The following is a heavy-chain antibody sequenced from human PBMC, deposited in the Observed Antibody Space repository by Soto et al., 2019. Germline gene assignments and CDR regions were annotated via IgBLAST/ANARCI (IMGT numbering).Heavy chain of an antibody. CDR2: TYYRSKWYN. CDR3: ARAHSPNSGYDIRAGMDV. Sequence: SQTLSLTCAISGDSVSSNSAAWNWIRQSPSRGLEWLGRTYYRSKWYNDYAVSVKSRITINPDTSKNQFSLQLNSVTPEDTAVYYCARAHSPNSGYDIRAGMDVWGRGTTVTVSS. J-gene: IGHJ6*02. D-gene: IGHD5-12*01. CDR1: GDSVSSNSAA. V-gene: IGHV6-1*01.